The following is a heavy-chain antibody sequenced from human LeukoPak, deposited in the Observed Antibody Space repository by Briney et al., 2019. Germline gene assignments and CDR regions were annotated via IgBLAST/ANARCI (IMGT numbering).Heavy chain of an antibody. CDR1: GYTFTSYA. D-gene: IGHD3-22*01. Sequence: ASVKVSCKASGYTFTSYAMHWVRQAPGQRLEWMGWINAGNGNTKYSQKFQGRVTITRDTSASTAYMELSSLRSEDTAVYYCASSGDSSGYYYSRLYGMDVWGQGTTVTVSS. V-gene: IGHV1-3*01. CDR2: INAGNGNT. CDR3: ASSGDSSGYYYSRLYGMDV. J-gene: IGHJ6*02.